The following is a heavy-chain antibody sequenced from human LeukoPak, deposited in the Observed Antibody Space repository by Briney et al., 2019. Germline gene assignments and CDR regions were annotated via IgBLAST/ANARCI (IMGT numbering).Heavy chain of an antibody. V-gene: IGHV3-66*01. CDR1: GFSVSSHY. CDR3: AVYYYGSFPPTNFDF. J-gene: IGHJ4*02. D-gene: IGHD3-10*01. Sequence: PGGSLRLSCAASGFSVSSHYISWVRQPPGKGLEWVSIIYSAGSTYYADSVRGRFAISRDSSRNMVYLQMNSLRAEDTAAYSCAVYYYGSFPPTNFDFWGQGTLVTVSS. CDR2: IYSAGST.